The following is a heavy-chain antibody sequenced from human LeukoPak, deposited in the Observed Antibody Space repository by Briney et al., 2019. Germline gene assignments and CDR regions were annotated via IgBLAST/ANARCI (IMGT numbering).Heavy chain of an antibody. CDR1: GYTFTSYY. J-gene: IGHJ4*02. D-gene: IGHD3-22*01. Sequence: GASVKVSCRASGYTFTSYYMHWVRQAPGQGLEWMGIINRSGGSTSYAQKFQGRVTMTRDTSTSTVYMELSSLRSEDTAVYYCARDRGDYDSSGYHNYFDYWGQGTLVTVSS. CDR2: INRSGGST. CDR3: ARDRGDYDSSGYHNYFDY. V-gene: IGHV1-46*01.